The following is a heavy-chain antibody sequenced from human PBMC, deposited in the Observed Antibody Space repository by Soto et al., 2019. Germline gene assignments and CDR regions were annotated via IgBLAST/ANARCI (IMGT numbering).Heavy chain of an antibody. D-gene: IGHD2-21*02. Sequence: ASVKVSCKASGGTFSSYAISWVRQAPGQGLEWMGGIIPIFGTANYAQKFQGRVTITADESTSTAYMELSSLRSEDTAVYYCARVLNLNCGGDCLNFQHWGQGTLVTVSS. V-gene: IGHV1-69*13. J-gene: IGHJ1*01. CDR3: ARVLNLNCGGDCLNFQH. CDR2: IIPIFGTA. CDR1: GGTFSSYA.